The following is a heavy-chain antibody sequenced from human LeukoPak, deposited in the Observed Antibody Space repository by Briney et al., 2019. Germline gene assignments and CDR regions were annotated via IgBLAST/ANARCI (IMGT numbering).Heavy chain of an antibody. CDR3: ASSGWKTAYFDY. V-gene: IGHV4-4*02. CDR2: IYHIGGT. Sequence: PSGTLSLTCAVSGDSLSISNWWSGAGRPSGKGLEWFGAIYHIGGTNNNPSLKRRVTISVDKSKIQFSVKLSSVTAADTAVYYCASSGWKTAYFDYWGQGALVIVSS. D-gene: IGHD6-19*01. CDR1: GDSLSISNW. J-gene: IGHJ4*02.